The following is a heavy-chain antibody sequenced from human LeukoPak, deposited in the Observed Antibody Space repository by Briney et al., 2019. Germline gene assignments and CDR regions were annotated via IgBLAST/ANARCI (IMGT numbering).Heavy chain of an antibody. Sequence: GGSLRLSCAASGFSFYHAWMNWVRQAPGKGLEWVGRIKGQPDGGTTDYAAPVRGRFTISRDDSRNTLYLQMNSLKTEDTAVYYCTTDYHCSSTSCYLYWGQGTLVTVSS. D-gene: IGHD2-2*01. CDR1: GFSFYHAW. J-gene: IGHJ4*02. CDR3: TTDYHCSSTSCYLY. CDR2: IKGQPDGGTT. V-gene: IGHV3-15*01.